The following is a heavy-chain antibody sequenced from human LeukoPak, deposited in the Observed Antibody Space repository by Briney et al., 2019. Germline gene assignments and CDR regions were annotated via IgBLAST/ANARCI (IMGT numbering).Heavy chain of an antibody. CDR1: GFTFSSYA. CDR3: AKCLSRGTWYYYGMDV. V-gene: IGHV3-23*01. CDR2: ISGSGGST. Sequence: GGSLRLSCAASGFTFSSYAMSWVRQAPGKGLEWVSAISGSGGSTYYADSVKGRFTISRDNSKNTLYLQMNSLRAEDTAVYYCAKCLSRGTWYYYGMDVWGQGTTATVSS. J-gene: IGHJ6*02. D-gene: IGHD3-16*01.